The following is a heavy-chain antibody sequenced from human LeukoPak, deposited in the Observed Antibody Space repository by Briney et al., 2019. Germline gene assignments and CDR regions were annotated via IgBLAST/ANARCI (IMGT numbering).Heavy chain of an antibody. V-gene: IGHV1-2*02. CDR1: GYSFTGYY. J-gene: IGHJ4*02. CDR3: ARDGTGVYNLVQY. Sequence: ASVKVSCKASGYSFTGYYMHWVRQAPGQGLEWMGWINPNSGGTNYAQKFQGRVTMTRDTSISAVYMELSRLRSDDTAVYYCARDGTGVYNLVQYWGQGTLVTVSS. D-gene: IGHD5-24*01. CDR2: INPNSGGT.